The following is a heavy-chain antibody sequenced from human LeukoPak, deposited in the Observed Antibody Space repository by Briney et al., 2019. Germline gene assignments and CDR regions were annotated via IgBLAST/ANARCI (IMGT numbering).Heavy chain of an antibody. Sequence: SETLSLTCAVYGGSFSGYYWSWIRQPPGKGLEWIGEVNHSGSTNYNPSLKSRVTISVDTSKNQFSLKLSSVTAADTAVYYCAGYYGSGSLFYFDYRGQGTLVTVSS. D-gene: IGHD3-10*01. CDR2: VNHSGST. J-gene: IGHJ4*02. CDR3: AGYYGSGSLFYFDY. CDR1: GGSFSGYY. V-gene: IGHV4-34*01.